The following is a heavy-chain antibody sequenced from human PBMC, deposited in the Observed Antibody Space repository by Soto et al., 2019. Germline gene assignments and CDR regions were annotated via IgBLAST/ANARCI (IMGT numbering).Heavy chain of an antibody. CDR1: GGTFSSYA. J-gene: IGHJ6*02. D-gene: IGHD3-22*01. CDR2: IIPIFGTA. V-gene: IGHV1-69*13. CDR3: ARVRRSYYYDSSGSNGYYYGMDV. Sequence: SVKVSCKASGGTFSSYAISWVRQAPGQGLEWMGGIIPIFGTANYAQKFQGRVTITADESTSTAYMELSSLRSEDTAVYYCARVRRSYYYDSSGSNGYYYGMDVWGQGTTVTVS.